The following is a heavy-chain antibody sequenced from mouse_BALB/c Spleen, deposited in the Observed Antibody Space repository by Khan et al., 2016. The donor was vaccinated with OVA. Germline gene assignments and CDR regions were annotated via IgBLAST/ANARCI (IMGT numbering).Heavy chain of an antibody. V-gene: IGHV5-15*02. J-gene: IGHJ4*01. CDR1: GFTFSDYG. Sequence: EVELVESGGGLVQPGGSRKLSCAASGFTFSDYGMALVRQAPGKGLEWVAFISNLAHSIYYADNVTGRFTFSRENAKNTLYLEMSSLRSEDTAMYHCARSWAMDCWGQGTSVTVSS. CDR3: ARSWAMDC. CDR2: ISNLAHSI.